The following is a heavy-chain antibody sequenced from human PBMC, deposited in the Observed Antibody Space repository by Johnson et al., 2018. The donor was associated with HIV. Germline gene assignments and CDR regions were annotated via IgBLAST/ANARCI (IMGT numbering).Heavy chain of an antibody. V-gene: IGHV3-11*04. CDR2: ISSSDSTI. CDR3: VREPRPPNAFDI. J-gene: IGHJ3*02. Sequence: QVHLVESGGGLVKPGGSLRLSCVASGFTFSDYYMSWIRQAPGKGLEWISYISSSDSTIYSADSLQGRFTISRDNSKNTLFMQMNSLRGEDTAVYYCVREPRPPNAFDIWGQGTMVIVSS. CDR1: GFTFSDYY.